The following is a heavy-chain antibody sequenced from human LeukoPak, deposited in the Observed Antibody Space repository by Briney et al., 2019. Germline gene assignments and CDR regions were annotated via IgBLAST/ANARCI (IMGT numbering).Heavy chain of an antibody. J-gene: IGHJ4*02. CDR3: VRVKGGSISDS. D-gene: IGHD1-26*01. Sequence: SETLSLTCAVYGGSFSGYYWSWVRQPPEKGLEWIGEINHSGSTNYNPSLKSRVTISVDTSKNQFSLSLNSVTAADTAVYYCVRVKGGSISDSWGQGTLVTVSS. V-gene: IGHV4-34*01. CDR1: GGSFSGYY. CDR2: INHSGST.